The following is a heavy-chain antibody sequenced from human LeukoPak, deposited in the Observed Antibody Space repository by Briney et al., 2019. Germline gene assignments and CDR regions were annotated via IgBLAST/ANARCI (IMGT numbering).Heavy chain of an antibody. CDR1: GGSFSGYY. CDR3: ARGTQKYYDILTGYSGPLYFDY. D-gene: IGHD3-9*01. J-gene: IGHJ4*02. CDR2: INHSGST. Sequence: SETLSLTCAVYGGSFSGYYWSWIRQPPGKGLEWIGEINHSGSTNYNPSLKSRLTISVDTSKNQFSLKLSSVTAADTAVYYCARGTQKYYDILTGYSGPLYFDYWGQGTLVTVSS. V-gene: IGHV4-34*09.